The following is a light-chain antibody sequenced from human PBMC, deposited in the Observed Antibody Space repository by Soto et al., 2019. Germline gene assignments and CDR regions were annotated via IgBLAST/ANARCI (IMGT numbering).Light chain of an antibody. J-gene: IGKJ1*01. CDR3: PQYGSSRT. CDR2: GAS. CDR1: QSVSSSY. V-gene: IGKV3-20*01. Sequence: EIVLTQSPGTLSLSPGERASLSCRASQSVSSSYLAWYQQKPGQAPRLLIYGASSRATGIPDRFSGSGSGTDFTLTISRLEPEDVAVYYCPQYGSSRTFCQGTKVEIK.